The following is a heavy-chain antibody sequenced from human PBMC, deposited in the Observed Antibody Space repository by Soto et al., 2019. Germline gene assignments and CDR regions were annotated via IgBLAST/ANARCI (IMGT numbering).Heavy chain of an antibody. D-gene: IGHD2-2*01. J-gene: IGHJ6*02. CDR1: GFTFSSYS. V-gene: IGHV3-64D*06. CDR3: VKWVVVPAAMPGVPTTYYYGMDV. CDR2: ISSNSGNT. Sequence: GGSLRLSCAASGFTFSSYSMNWVRQAPGKGLEWVSSISSNSGNTYYADSVKGRFTISRDNSKNTLYLQMSSLRAEDTAVYYCVKWVVVPAAMPGVPTTYYYGMDVWGQGTTVTVSS.